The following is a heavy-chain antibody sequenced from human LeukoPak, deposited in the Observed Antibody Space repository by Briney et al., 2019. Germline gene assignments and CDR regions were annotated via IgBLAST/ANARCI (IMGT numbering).Heavy chain of an antibody. J-gene: IGHJ3*02. CDR2: IKQDGSEK. CDR1: GFTFSSYW. D-gene: IGHD5-18*01. V-gene: IGHV3-7*05. CDR3: ARDSDTGAFDI. Sequence: GGSLRPSCAASGFTFSSYWMSWVRQAPGKGLEWVANIKQDGSEKYYVDSVKGRFTISRDNAKNSLYLQMNSLRAEDTAVYYCARDSDTGAFDIWGQGTMVTVSS.